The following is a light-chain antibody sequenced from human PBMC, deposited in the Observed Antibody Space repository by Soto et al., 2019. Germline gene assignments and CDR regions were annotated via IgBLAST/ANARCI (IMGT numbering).Light chain of an antibody. CDR2: GAS. CDR1: QSVSSN. CDR3: QQYNTWPPWT. J-gene: IGKJ1*01. Sequence: RVMTQSPATLSVSPGERATLSCRASQSVSSNLAWYQQKPGQAPRLLIYGASTRATGVPARFSGSGSGTEFSLPINGLQSEDFAIYYCQQYNTWPPWTFGLGTKVEIK. V-gene: IGKV3-15*01.